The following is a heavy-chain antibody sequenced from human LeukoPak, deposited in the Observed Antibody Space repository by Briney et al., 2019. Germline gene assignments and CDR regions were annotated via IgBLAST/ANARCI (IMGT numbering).Heavy chain of an antibody. J-gene: IGHJ4*02. Sequence: SVKVSCKASGGTFSRYAISWVRQAPGQGLEWMGRIIPIFGTANYAQKFQGRVTITTDESTSTAYMELSSLRSEDTAVYYCASSRIVGASNFDYWGQGTLVTVSS. V-gene: IGHV1-69*05. D-gene: IGHD1-26*01. CDR1: GGTFSRYA. CDR2: IIPIFGTA. CDR3: ASSRIVGASNFDY.